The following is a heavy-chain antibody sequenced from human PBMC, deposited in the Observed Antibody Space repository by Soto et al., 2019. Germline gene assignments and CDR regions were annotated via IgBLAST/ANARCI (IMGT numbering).Heavy chain of an antibody. D-gene: IGHD6-6*01. CDR2: ITPIFGKA. CDR3: ARWESIAARVGRGELRRGRYYYYGMDV. V-gene: IGHV1-69*01. J-gene: IGHJ6*02. Sequence: QVQLVQSGAEVKKPGSSVKVSCKASGGIFSNYAISWVRQAPGQGLEWMGGITPIFGKANYAQKFQGRVTITADESTSTAYMELSSLRSEDTAVYYGARWESIAARVGRGELRRGRYYYYGMDVWGQGTTVTVSS. CDR1: GGIFSNYA.